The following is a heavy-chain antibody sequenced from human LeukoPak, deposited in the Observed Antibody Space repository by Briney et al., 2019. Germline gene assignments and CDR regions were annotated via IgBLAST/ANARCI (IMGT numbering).Heavy chain of an antibody. CDR2: IYYSGST. CDR1: GGSISSGGYS. CDR3: ARGAYCGGDCYARWAYFDY. J-gene: IGHJ4*02. V-gene: IGHV4-30-4*07. Sequence: PSETLSLTCAVSGGSISSGGYSWSWIRQPPGKGLEWIGNIYYSGSTYYNPSLKSRVTISVDTSKNQFSLKLSSVTAADTAVYYCARGAYCGGDCYARWAYFDYWGQGTLVTVSS. D-gene: IGHD2-21*02.